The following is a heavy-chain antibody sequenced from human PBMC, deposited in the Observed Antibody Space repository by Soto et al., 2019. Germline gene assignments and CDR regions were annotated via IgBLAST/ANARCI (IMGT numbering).Heavy chain of an antibody. V-gene: IGHV4-30-4*01. D-gene: IGHD6-19*01. CDR1: GGSISSGDYY. CDR2: IYYSGST. Sequence: SETLSLTCTVSGGSISSGDYYWSWIRQPPGKGLEWIGYIYYSGSTYYNPSLKSRVTISVDTSKNQFSLKLSSVTAADTAVYYCAREAYNSGWQYYFDYWGQGTLVTVSS. J-gene: IGHJ4*02. CDR3: AREAYNSGWQYYFDY.